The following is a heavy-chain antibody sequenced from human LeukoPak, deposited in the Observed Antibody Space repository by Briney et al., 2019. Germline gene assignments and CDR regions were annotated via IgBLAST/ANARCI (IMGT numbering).Heavy chain of an antibody. J-gene: IGHJ4*02. D-gene: IGHD2-2*01. CDR3: ATLTGGRCSRTSCPYDY. V-gene: IGHV3-48*03. CDR2: ISTDSGETI. Sequence: GGSLRLSCTVSGFTFSSLEMNWVRQAPGQGLEWVAYISTDSGETIYYADSVEGRFTISRDNAKNSLYLQMNSLRVEDTATYYCATLTGGRCSRTSCPYDYWGQGTLFTVSS. CDR1: GFTFSSLE.